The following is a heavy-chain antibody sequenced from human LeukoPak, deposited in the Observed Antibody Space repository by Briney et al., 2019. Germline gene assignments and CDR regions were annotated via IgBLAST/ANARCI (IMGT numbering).Heavy chain of an antibody. CDR3: ARGGTAMVTADY. D-gene: IGHD5-18*01. J-gene: IGHJ4*02. V-gene: IGHV4-59*01. Sequence: PSETLSLTCTVSGGSISSYYWSWIRQPPGKGLEWIGYIYYSGSTNYNPSLRSRVTISVDTSKNQISLKLSSVTAADTAVYYCARGGTAMVTADYWGQGTLVTVSS. CDR2: IYYSGST. CDR1: GGSISSYY.